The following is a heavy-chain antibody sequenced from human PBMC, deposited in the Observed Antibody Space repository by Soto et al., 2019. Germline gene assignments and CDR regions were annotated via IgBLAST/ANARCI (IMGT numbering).Heavy chain of an antibody. V-gene: IGHV3-30*18. CDR1: GFTFSSYG. CDR3: AKDKGRSLAGGMDV. CDR2: ISYDGSNK. J-gene: IGHJ6*02. D-gene: IGHD6-19*01. Sequence: GGSLRLSCAASGFTFSSYGMHWVRHAPGKGLEWVAIISYDGSNKYYGDSVKGRFTISRDNSKNTLYLQMNSLRAEDTAVYYCAKDKGRSLAGGMDVWGQGTTVTVSS.